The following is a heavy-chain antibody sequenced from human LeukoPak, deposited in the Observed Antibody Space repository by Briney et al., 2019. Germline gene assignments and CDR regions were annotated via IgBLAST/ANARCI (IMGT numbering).Heavy chain of an antibody. Sequence: GGSLRLSCAASGFTFSSYAMSWVRQAPGKGLEWVSAIGGSGGSTYYADSVKGRFTISRDNSKNTLYLQMNSLRAEDTAVYYCAKDLRFLEWLLSPLWFDPWGQGTLVTVSS. CDR2: IGGSGGST. CDR3: AKDLRFLEWLLSPLWFDP. J-gene: IGHJ5*02. CDR1: GFTFSSYA. D-gene: IGHD3-3*01. V-gene: IGHV3-23*01.